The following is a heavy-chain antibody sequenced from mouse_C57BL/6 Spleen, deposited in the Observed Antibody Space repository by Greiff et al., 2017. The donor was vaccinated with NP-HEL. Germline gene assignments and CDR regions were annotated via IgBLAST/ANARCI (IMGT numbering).Heavy chain of an antibody. CDR2: ISSGGSYN. V-gene: IGHV5-6*01. CDR3: ARSVTYYAMDY. Sequence: EVMLVESGGDLVKPGGSLKLSCAASGFTFSSYGMSWVRQTPDKRLEWVATISSGGSYNYYPDSVKGRFTISRDNAKNTLYLQMSSLKSEDTAMYYCARSVTYYAMDYWGQGTSVTVSS. J-gene: IGHJ4*01. D-gene: IGHD2-5*01. CDR1: GFTFSSYG.